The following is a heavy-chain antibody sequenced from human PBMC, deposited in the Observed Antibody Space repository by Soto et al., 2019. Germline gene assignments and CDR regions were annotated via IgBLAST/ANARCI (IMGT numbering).Heavy chain of an antibody. CDR1: GYTFTSYG. CDR2: ISAYNGNT. J-gene: IGHJ4*02. Sequence: GASVKVSCKASGYTFTSYGISWVRQAPGQGLEWMGWISAYNGNTNYAQKLQGRVTMTTDTSTSTAYMELRSLRSDDTAVYYCATHIVVVPAAMSAIDYWGQGTLVTVSS. CDR3: ATHIVVVPAAMSAIDY. V-gene: IGHV1-18*01. D-gene: IGHD2-2*01.